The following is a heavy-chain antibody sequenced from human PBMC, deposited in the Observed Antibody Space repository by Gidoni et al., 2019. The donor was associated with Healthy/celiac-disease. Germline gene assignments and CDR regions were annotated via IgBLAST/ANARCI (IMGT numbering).Heavy chain of an antibody. CDR2: INPSGGSS. V-gene: IGHV1-46*01. CDR3: ARGRGGSYLAAYPDY. CDR1: GYTFTSHY. J-gene: IGHJ4*02. Sequence: QVQLVQSGAEVKKPGASVKVSCKASGYTFTSHYMHWVRQAPGQGLEWMGIINPSGGSSSYAQNFQGRVTMTRATSTTTVYMELSSLKSKDPAVYYCARGRGGSYLAAYPDYWGQGTLVTVSS. D-gene: IGHD1-26*01.